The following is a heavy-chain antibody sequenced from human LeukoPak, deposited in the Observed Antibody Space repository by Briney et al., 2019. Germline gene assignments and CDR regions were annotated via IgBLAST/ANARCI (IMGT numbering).Heavy chain of an antibody. J-gene: IGHJ4*02. CDR2: ISADSGKT. CDR3: ARDKNYRFDY. D-gene: IGHD3-16*02. CDR1: GYTFTDNG. V-gene: IGHV1-18*01. Sequence: ASVKVSCKASGYTFTDNGISWVRQAPGEGLEWMGWISADSGKTNYAQRFQGRVTMTRETSSSTVYMELRSLRSDDTAVYFCARDKNYRFDYWGQGTLVSVTS.